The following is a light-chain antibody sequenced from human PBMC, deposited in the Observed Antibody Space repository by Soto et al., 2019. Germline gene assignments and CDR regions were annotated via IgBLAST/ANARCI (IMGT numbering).Light chain of an antibody. CDR3: GSYVASNTLA. J-gene: IGLJ2*01. CDR1: TSDVGGYNY. Sequence: QSSLTQPPSASGSPGQSVAISCTGTTSDVGGYNYVSWYQQHPGKAPKLIIYDVSKRPSGVPDRFSGSKSGNTASLTVSGLQGEDEADYYCGSYVASNTLAFGGGTKLTVL. CDR2: DVS. V-gene: IGLV2-8*01.